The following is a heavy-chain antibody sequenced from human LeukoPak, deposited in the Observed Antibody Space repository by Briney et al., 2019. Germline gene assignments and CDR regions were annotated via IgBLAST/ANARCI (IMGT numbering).Heavy chain of an antibody. CDR1: GVSISSDY. V-gene: IGHV4-4*07. D-gene: IGHD6-19*01. CDR2: IYSSGST. CDR3: AREDTSGWYAVGLDV. Sequence: PSETLSLTCTVSGVSISSDYWSWIRQPAGQGLEWIGRIYSSGSTNYNPSLKSRVTMSVDTSKNQFSLKLASVTATDTAVYYCAREDTSGWYAVGLDVWGQGTTVTVSS. J-gene: IGHJ6*02.